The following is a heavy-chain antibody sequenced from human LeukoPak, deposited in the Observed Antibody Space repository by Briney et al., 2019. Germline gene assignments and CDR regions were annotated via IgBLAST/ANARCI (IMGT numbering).Heavy chain of an antibody. CDR3: ARDHTPWFGELYFDP. D-gene: IGHD3-10*01. V-gene: IGHV1-18*01. Sequence: GASVKVSCKASGYTFTSYGISWVRQAPGQGLEWMGWISAYNGNTNYAQKLQGRVTMTTDTSTSTAYMELRSLRSDDTAVYYCARDHTPWFGELYFDPWGQGTLVTVSS. CDR1: GYTFTSYG. J-gene: IGHJ5*02. CDR2: ISAYNGNT.